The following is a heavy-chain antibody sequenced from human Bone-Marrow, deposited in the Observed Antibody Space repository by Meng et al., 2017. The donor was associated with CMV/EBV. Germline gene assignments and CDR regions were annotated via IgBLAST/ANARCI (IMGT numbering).Heavy chain of an antibody. CDR2: IRYDGSNK. CDR3: ARGYCSSTSCYSPWFDP. CDR1: GFTFSSYG. J-gene: IGHJ5*02. V-gene: IGHV3-30*02. D-gene: IGHD2-2*02. Sequence: GGSLRLSCAASGFTFSSYGMHWVRQAPGKGLEWVAFIRYDGSNKYYADSVKGRFTISRDNSKNTLYLQMNSLRAEDTAVYYCARGYCSSTSCYSPWFDPWGQGTLVNFAS.